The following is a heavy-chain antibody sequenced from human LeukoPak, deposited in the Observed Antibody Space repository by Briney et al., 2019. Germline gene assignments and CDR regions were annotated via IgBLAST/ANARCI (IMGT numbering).Heavy chain of an antibody. CDR3: ARAASTVAFDY. D-gene: IGHD4-17*01. Sequence: GRSLRLSCAASGFTFSSYAMHWVRQAPGKGLEWVAVISYDGSNKYYADSVKGRFTISRDNSKNTLYLQMNSLRAEDTAVYYCARAASTVAFDYWGQGTLVTVSS. V-gene: IGHV3-30-3*01. J-gene: IGHJ4*02. CDR1: GFTFSSYA. CDR2: ISYDGSNK.